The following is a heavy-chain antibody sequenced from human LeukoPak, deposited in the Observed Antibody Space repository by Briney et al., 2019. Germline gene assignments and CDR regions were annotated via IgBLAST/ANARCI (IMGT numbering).Heavy chain of an antibody. CDR1: GGSISSDY. Sequence: SETLSLTCTLPGGSISSDYWRSIWQPAGKGLEWIGRIYTSGSTNYNPSLKSRVTISVDKSKNQFSLKLSSVTAADTAVYYCARDRGYCSGCSCYSGYYYYYMDVWGKGTTVTVSS. V-gene: IGHV4-4*07. CDR3: ARDRGYCSGCSCYSGYYYYYMDV. D-gene: IGHD2-15*01. CDR2: IYTSGST. J-gene: IGHJ6*03.